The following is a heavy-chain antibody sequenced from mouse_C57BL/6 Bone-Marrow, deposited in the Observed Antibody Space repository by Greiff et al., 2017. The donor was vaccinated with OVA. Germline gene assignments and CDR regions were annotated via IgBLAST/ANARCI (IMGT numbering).Heavy chain of an antibody. CDR2: IYPGSGST. CDR3: ARKVMISHWYFDV. D-gene: IGHD2-3*01. J-gene: IGHJ1*03. CDR1: GYTFTSYW. V-gene: IGHV1-55*01. Sequence: QVQLQQPGAELVKPGASVKMSCKASGYTFTSYWITWVKQSPGQGLEWIGDIYPGSGSTNYNEKFKSKATLTVDTSSSTAYMQLSSLTSEDSAVYYCARKVMISHWYFDVWGTGTTVTVSS.